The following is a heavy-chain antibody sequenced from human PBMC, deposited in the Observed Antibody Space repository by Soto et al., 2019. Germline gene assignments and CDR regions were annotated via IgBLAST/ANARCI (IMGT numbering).Heavy chain of an antibody. Sequence: SETLSLTCAVSGDSISSYYWSWIRQPPVKGLELIGYIYYSWSTNXXPSLKSRXXISVYTSKNQXSLKLXSLTAADTAVYYCARAYGGNCFDYWCQGTLVTVSS. CDR3: ARAYGGNCFDY. D-gene: IGHD2-15*01. CDR2: IYYSWST. CDR1: GDSISSYY. V-gene: IGHV4-59*01. J-gene: IGHJ4*02.